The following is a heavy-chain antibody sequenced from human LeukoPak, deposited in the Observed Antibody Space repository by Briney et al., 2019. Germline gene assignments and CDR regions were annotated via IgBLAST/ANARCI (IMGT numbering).Heavy chain of an antibody. J-gene: IGHJ6*04. V-gene: IGHV3-48*03. CDR3: ARDLGYCTSTSCYSLYGMDV. D-gene: IGHD2-2*02. CDR2: ISSSGSTI. Sequence: GGSLRLSCAASGFTFSSYEMNWVRQAPGKGLEWVSYISSSGSTIYYADSVKGRFTISRDNAKDSLYLQMNSLRAEDTAVYYCARDLGYCTSTSCYSLYGMDVWGKGTTVTVSS. CDR1: GFTFSSYE.